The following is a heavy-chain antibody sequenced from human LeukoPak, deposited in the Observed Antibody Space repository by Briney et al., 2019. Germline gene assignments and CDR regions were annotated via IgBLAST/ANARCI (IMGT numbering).Heavy chain of an antibody. CDR2: MSISGSVI. D-gene: IGHD3-3*01. Sequence: GGSLRLSCSASGFTFSDYYMSWIRQAPGKGLEWVSYMSISGSVIYYADSVKGRFTISRDNAKNSLYLQMNNLRVEDTAMYYRARSRSGQYWGQGTLVTVPS. J-gene: IGHJ4*02. CDR3: ARSRSGQY. V-gene: IGHV3-11*01. CDR1: GFTFSDYY.